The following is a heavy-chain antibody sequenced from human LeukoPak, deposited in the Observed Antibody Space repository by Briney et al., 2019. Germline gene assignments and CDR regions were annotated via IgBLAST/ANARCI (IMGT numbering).Heavy chain of an antibody. CDR1: GYTFTSYD. CDR3: ARVGPSPYYDFWSGILDV. D-gene: IGHD3-3*01. J-gene: IGHJ6*04. V-gene: IGHV1-69*04. Sequence: SVKVSCKASGYTFTSYDISWVRQAPGQGLEWMGRIIPILGIANYAQKFQGRVTITADKSTSTAYMELSSLRSEDTAVYYCARVGPSPYYDFWSGILDVWGKGTTVTVSS. CDR2: IIPILGIA.